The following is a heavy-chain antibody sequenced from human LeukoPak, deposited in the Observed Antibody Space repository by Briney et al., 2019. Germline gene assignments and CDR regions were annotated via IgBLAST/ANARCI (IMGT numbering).Heavy chain of an antibody. D-gene: IGHD2-2*01. J-gene: IGHJ3*02. CDR2: ISSNGGST. CDR3: ARGAVVPASYAFDI. V-gene: IGHV3-64*01. Sequence: GGPLRLSCAASGFTFDDYTMHWVRQAPGKGLEYVSAISSNGGSTYYANSVKGRFTISRDNSKNTLYLQMGSLRAEDMAVYYCARGAVVPASYAFDIRGQGTMVTVSS. CDR1: GFTFDDYT.